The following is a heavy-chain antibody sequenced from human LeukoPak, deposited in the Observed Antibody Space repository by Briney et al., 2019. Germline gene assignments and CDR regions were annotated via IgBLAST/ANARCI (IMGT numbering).Heavy chain of an antibody. CDR3: ARGRGGGITIFGVVTTLKYYFDY. Sequence: GASVKVSCKASGYTFTSYDINWVRQATGQGLEWMGWMNPNSGNTGYAQKFQGRVTITRNTSISTAYMELSSLRSEDTAVYYCARGRGGGITIFGVVTTLKYYFDYWGQGTLVTASS. V-gene: IGHV1-8*03. CDR2: MNPNSGNT. D-gene: IGHD3-3*01. J-gene: IGHJ4*02. CDR1: GYTFTSYD.